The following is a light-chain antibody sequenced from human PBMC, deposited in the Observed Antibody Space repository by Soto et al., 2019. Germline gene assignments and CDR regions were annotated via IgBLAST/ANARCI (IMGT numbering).Light chain of an antibody. V-gene: IGKV3-15*01. CDR1: QSVSSN. CDR3: QQYNNWLYT. Sequence: EIVMTQSPATLSVSPGERATLSCRASQSVSSNLAWYQQKPGQAPRLLISGAYTRATDIPARFSGSGSGTEFTLTISSLQSEDFAVYYCQQYNNWLYTFGQGTKLEIK. CDR2: GAY. J-gene: IGKJ2*01.